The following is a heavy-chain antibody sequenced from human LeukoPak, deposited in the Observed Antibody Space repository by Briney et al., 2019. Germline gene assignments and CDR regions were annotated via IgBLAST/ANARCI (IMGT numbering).Heavy chain of an antibody. CDR3: AKKAYSYGPFDY. Sequence: GGFLRLSCAASGFTFSNYAMSWVRQAPGKGLEWVSGISGGGDSRYYADSVKGRFTTSRDNSKNTLYLQMNSLRAEDTAVYYCAKKAYSYGPFDYWGQGTLVTVSS. V-gene: IGHV3-23*01. CDR2: ISGGGDSR. D-gene: IGHD5-18*01. CDR1: GFTFSNYA. J-gene: IGHJ4*02.